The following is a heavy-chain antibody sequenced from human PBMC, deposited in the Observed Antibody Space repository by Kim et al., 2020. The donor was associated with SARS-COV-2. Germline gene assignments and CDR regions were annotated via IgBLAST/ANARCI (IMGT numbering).Heavy chain of an antibody. Sequence: SVKVSCKASGFTFTSSAVQWVRQARGQRLEWIGWIVVCSGNTNYAQKFQERVTITRDMSTSTAYMELSSLRSEGTAVYYCAADLSDDILTGYLLDYWGQGTLVTVSS. CDR2: IVVCSGNT. CDR3: AADLSDDILTGYLLDY. V-gene: IGHV1-58*01. J-gene: IGHJ4*02. D-gene: IGHD3-9*01. CDR1: GFTFTSSA.